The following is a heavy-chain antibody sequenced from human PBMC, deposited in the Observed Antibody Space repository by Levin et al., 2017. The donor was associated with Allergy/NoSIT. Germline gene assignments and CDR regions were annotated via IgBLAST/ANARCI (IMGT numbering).Heavy chain of an antibody. CDR1: GGSISSGGYY. V-gene: IGHV4-31*03. CDR2: IYYSGST. Sequence: PSETLSLTCTVSGGSISSGGYYWSWIRQHPGKGLEWIGYIYYSGSTYYNPSLKSRVTISVDTSKNQFSLKLSSVTAADTAVYYCARDGDGSGNFDYWGQGTLVTVSS. D-gene: IGHD3-10*01. CDR3: ARDGDGSGNFDY. J-gene: IGHJ4*02.